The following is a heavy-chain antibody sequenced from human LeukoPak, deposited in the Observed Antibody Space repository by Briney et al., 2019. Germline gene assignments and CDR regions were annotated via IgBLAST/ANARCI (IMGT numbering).Heavy chain of an antibody. J-gene: IGHJ4*02. CDR3: ARQPYGDYVLGFDY. CDR1: GYSFTSYW. D-gene: IGHD4-17*01. CDR2: IDPSDSYT. V-gene: IGHV5-10-1*01. Sequence: GESLKISCKGSGYSFTSYWISWVRQMPGKGLGWMGRIDPSDSYTNYSPSFQGHVTISADKSISTAYLQWSSLKASDTAMYYCARQPYGDYVLGFDYWGQGTLVTVSS.